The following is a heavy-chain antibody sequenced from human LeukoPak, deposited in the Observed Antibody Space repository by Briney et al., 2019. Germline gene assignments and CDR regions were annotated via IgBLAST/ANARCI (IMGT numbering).Heavy chain of an antibody. Sequence: GESLKTSCKGSGYSFSTYWIAWVRQLPGTGLEWRGIIYSGDSDTRYHPSFQGQVTISADKSISTAYLQWSSLTASDTAVYYCARPKYRNGYYYAFDIWGQGTMVTVSS. J-gene: IGHJ3*02. D-gene: IGHD3-3*01. CDR2: IYSGDSDT. CDR3: ARPKYRNGYYYAFDI. V-gene: IGHV5-51*01. CDR1: GYSFSTYW.